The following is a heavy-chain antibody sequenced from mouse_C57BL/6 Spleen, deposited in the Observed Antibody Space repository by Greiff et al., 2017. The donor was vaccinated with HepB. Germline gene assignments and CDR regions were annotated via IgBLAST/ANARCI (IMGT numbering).Heavy chain of an antibody. Sequence: EVQLVESGGGLVQSGRSLRLSCATSGFTFSDFYMEWVRQAPGKGLEWIAASRNKANDYTTEYSASVKGRFIVSRDTSQSILYLQMNALRAEDTAIYYCARDAYYSNYGYYAMDYWGQGTSVTVSS. CDR2: SRNKANDYTT. D-gene: IGHD2-5*01. CDR1: GFTFSDFY. V-gene: IGHV7-1*01. J-gene: IGHJ4*01. CDR3: ARDAYYSNYGYYAMDY.